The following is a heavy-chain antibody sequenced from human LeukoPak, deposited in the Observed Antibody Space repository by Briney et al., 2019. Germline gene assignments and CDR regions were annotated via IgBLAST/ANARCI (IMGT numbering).Heavy chain of an antibody. CDR1: GFTFSSHW. D-gene: IGHD2-21*02. CDR2: INQDGTEK. J-gene: IGHJ4*02. CDR3: ARDTPVSAGYFDY. V-gene: IGHV3-7*01. Sequence: PGGSLRLSCVASGFTFSSHWMTWVRQAPGKELEWVATINQDGTEKYYVDSVNGRFTISRDNAKKSLYLQMNSLRAEDTAVYYCARDTPVSAGYFDYWGRGILVTVSS.